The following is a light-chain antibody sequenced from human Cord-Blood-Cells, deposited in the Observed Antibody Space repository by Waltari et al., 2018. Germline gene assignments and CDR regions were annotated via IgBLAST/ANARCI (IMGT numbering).Light chain of an antibody. CDR3: QQLNSYPLT. J-gene: IGKJ4*01. Sequence: DIQLTQSPSFLSASVGDRVTITCRASQGISSYLAWYQQKPGKGHKLPIYAASTLQSGVPSRFSGSGSGTEFTLTISSLQPEDVATYYCQQLNSYPLTFGGGTKVEIK. CDR1: QGISSY. V-gene: IGKV1-9*01. CDR2: AAS.